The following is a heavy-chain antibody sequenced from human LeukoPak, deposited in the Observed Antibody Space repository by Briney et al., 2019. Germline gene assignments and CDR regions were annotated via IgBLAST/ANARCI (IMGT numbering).Heavy chain of an antibody. V-gene: IGHV3-21*01. D-gene: IGHD2-2*01. Sequence: GGCLRLSCAASGCTFSRYSMSWVRQAPGKGLEWVSFISSSSSDVYYADSIKGRFTISRDNAKNSLFLQMNSLRVDDTAVYYCAKDLPAAVDWGQGTLVTVSS. J-gene: IGHJ4*02. CDR1: GCTFSRYS. CDR3: AKDLPAAVD. CDR2: ISSSSSDV.